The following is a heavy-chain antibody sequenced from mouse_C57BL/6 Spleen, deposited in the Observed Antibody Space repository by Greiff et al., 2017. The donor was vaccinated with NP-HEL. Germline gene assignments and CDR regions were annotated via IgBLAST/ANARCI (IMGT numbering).Heavy chain of an antibody. D-gene: IGHD2-4*01. CDR3: ARWGDYDARAY. J-gene: IGHJ3*01. CDR1: GYTFTGYW. Sequence: QVQLQQPGAELVKPGASVQMSCKASGYTFTGYWITWVKQRPGQGLEWIGEIYPGSGNTNYNEKFKSKATLTVDTSSSTAYMQLSSLTSEDSAVYECARWGDYDARAYWGQGTLVTVSA. V-gene: IGHV1-55*01. CDR2: IYPGSGNT.